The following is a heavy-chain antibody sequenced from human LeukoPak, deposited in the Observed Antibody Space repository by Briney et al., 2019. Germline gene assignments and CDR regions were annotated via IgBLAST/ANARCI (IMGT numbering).Heavy chain of an antibody. D-gene: IGHD2-15*01. V-gene: IGHV3-49*04. Sequence: GGSLRLSCTASGFTFGDYSMNWVRQAPGKGLEWVGFIRSKAYGETTEYAASVRGSFTISRDDSRSIAYLHMNSLKTEDTGVYFCSRHCSAASCYSDYWGQGTLVTVSS. CDR2: IRSKAYGETT. CDR1: GFTFGDYS. J-gene: IGHJ4*02. CDR3: SRHCSAASCYSDY.